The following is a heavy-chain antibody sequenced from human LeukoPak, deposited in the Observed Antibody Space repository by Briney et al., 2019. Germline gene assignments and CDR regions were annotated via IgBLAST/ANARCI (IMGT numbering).Heavy chain of an antibody. CDR2: IYYSGST. Sequence: SETLSLTCTVSGGSVSSYYWSWIRQPPGKGLEWIGYIYYSGSTNYNPSLNSRVTISVDTSKNQFSLKLSSVTAADTAVYYCARRYYYDSSGYYNYYYMDVWGKGTTVTVSS. CDR1: GGSVSSYY. J-gene: IGHJ6*03. D-gene: IGHD3-22*01. V-gene: IGHV4-59*08. CDR3: ARRYYYDSSGYYNYYYMDV.